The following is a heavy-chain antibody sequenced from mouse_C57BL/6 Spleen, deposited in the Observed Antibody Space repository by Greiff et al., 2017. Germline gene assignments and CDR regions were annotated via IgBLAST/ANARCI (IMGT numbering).Heavy chain of an antibody. V-gene: IGHV1-22*01. D-gene: IGHD3-2*02. CDR3: ATDSSGPGAY. CDR2: INPNNGGT. J-gene: IGHJ3*01. Sequence: EVKLQQSGPELVKPGASVKMSCKASGYTFTDYNMHWVKQSHGKSLEWIGYINPNNGGTSYNQKFKGKATLTVNKSSSTAYMDLRSLTSEDSAVYDGATDSSGPGAYWGQGTLVTVSA. CDR1: GYTFTDYN.